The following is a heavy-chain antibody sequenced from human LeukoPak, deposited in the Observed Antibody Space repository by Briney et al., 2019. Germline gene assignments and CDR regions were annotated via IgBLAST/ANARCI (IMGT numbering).Heavy chain of an antibody. CDR3: RGGHYSDYA. CDR2: VKNDGSEK. D-gene: IGHD4-11*01. V-gene: IGHV3-7*01. J-gene: IGHJ5*02. Sequence: GGSLRLSCAASGFTFSSYWMHWVRQAPGKGLEGVANVKNDGSEKYYVDSVKGRLHLSRDHAKNTLFLQMSSLRVEDTAVYYCRGGHYSDYAWGQGALVTVSS. CDR1: GFTFSSYW.